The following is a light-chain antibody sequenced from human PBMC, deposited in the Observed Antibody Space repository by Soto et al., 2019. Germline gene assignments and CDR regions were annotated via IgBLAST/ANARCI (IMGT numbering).Light chain of an antibody. CDR1: SSDVGGYNY. Sequence: QPVLTQPASVSGSPGQSITISCTGTSSDVGGYNYVSWYQQHPGKAPKLMISEVSNRPSGLSNRFSGSKSGNTASLTISGLQADDEADYYCSSYSSSSTPYVFGTGTKLTVL. V-gene: IGLV2-14*01. CDR3: SSYSSSSTPYV. J-gene: IGLJ1*01. CDR2: EVS.